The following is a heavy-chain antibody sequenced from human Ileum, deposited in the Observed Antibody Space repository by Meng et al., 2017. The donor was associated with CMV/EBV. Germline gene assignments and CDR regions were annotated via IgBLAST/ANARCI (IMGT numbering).Heavy chain of an antibody. Sequence: SGGPFSSYAVSWVRQAPGQGLEWMGGIIPIFGTANYAQKFQGRVTIAADESTSTAYMELSSLRSEDTAVYYCAIEYSGGRYGGDRDYWGQGTLVTVSS. V-gene: IGHV1-69*01. CDR1: GGPFSSYA. CDR3: AIEYSGGRYGGDRDY. CDR2: IIPIFGTA. J-gene: IGHJ4*02. D-gene: IGHD6-19*01.